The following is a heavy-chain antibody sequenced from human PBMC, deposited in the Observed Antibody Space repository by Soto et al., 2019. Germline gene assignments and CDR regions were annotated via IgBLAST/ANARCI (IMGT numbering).Heavy chain of an antibody. V-gene: IGHV2-5*02. CDR2: IYWDDDK. CDR3: AHRRDYGDYQSPFDY. D-gene: IGHD4-17*01. J-gene: IGHJ4*02. CDR1: GFSLSTSGVG. Sequence: SGPTLVKPTQTLTLTCTFSGFSLSTSGVGVGWIRQPPGKALEWLALIYWDDDKRYSPSLKSRLTITKDTSKNQVVLTMTNMDPVDTATYYCAHRRDYGDYQSPFDYWGQGTLVTVSS.